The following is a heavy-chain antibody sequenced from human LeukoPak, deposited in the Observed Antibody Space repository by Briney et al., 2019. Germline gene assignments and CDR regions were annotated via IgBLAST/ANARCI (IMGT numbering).Heavy chain of an antibody. CDR1: GGTFSRYA. CDR3: ASYDYGDYQNNNWFDP. J-gene: IGHJ5*02. CDR2: IIPIFGIA. Sequence: GASVKVSCKASGGTFSRYAISWVRQAPGQGLEWMGRIIPIFGIANYAQKFQGRVTITADKSTSTAYMELSSLRSEDTAVYYCASYDYGDYQNNNWFDPWGQGTLVTVSS. D-gene: IGHD4-17*01. V-gene: IGHV1-69*04.